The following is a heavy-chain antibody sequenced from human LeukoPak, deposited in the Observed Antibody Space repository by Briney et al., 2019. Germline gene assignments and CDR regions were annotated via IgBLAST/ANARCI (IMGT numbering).Heavy chain of an antibody. V-gene: IGHV4-30-4*08. CDR2: IYYSGST. CDR1: GGSISSGDYY. Sequence: SETLSLTCTVSGGSISSGDYYWSRIRQPPGKGLEWIGYIYYSGSTYYNPSLKSRVTISVDTSKNQFSLKLSSVTAADTAVYYCARVAYIGDWFDPRGQGTLVTVSS. CDR3: ARVAYIGDWFDP. J-gene: IGHJ5*02. D-gene: IGHD3-16*01.